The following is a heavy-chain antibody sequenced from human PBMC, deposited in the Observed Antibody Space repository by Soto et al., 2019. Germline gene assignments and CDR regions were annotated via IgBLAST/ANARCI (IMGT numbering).Heavy chain of an antibody. D-gene: IGHD6-19*01. J-gene: IGHJ6*02. V-gene: IGHV4-4*02. CDR3: ARSSGWYYYYYGMDV. CDR2: IYHSGST. CDR1: GCSISSRNW. Sequence: SETLSLPCTVSGCSISSRNWWSWVRQPPGKGLEWIGEIYHSGSTNYNPSLKSRVTISVDKSKNQFSLKLSSVTAADTAVYYCARSSGWYYYYYGMDVWGQGTTVTVSS.